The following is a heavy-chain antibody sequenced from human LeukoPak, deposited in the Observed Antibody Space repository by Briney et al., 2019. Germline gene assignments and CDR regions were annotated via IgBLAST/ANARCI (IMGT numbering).Heavy chain of an antibody. CDR1: GFTFSSYA. CDR3: AWGQLWSLGDYYMDV. V-gene: IGHV3-30*04. Sequence: PGGSLRLSCAASGFTFSSYAMHWVRQAPGKGLEWVAVISYDGSNKYYADSVKGRFTISRDNSKNTLYLQMNSLRAEDTAVYYCAWGQLWSLGDYYMDVWGKGTTVIVSS. D-gene: IGHD5-18*01. CDR2: ISYDGSNK. J-gene: IGHJ6*03.